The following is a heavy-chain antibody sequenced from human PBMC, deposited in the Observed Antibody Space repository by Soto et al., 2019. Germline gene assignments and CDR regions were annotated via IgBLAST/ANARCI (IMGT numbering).Heavy chain of an antibody. V-gene: IGHV4-39*01. D-gene: IGHD5-12*01. CDR1: GASISSSSYY. CDR2: IYYSGST. CDR3: ARLRRDGYNWDY. J-gene: IGHJ4*02. Sequence: QLQLQESGPGLVKPSGTLSLTCTVSGASISSSSYYWGWIRQPPGKGLEWIGSIYYSGSTYYNPSLKSRVTISVYMSKTQFPLQLSSVTAADTAVYYCARLRRDGYNWDYWGQGTLVTVSS.